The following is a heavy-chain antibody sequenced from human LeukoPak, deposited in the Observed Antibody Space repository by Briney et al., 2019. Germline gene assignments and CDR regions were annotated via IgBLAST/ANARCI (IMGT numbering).Heavy chain of an antibody. V-gene: IGHV3-30*02. CDR1: RFSFNEYG. CDR3: ARVGRVSIYPSYMDV. Sequence: SGGSLRLSCVTSRFSFNEYGMHWVRQAPGKGLEWVTFLEHDATKEYYADSVRGRFTVSRDNSKNTLYLQMNSLSPEDTAVVYCARVGRVSIYPSYMDVWGKGTTVTVSS. J-gene: IGHJ6*03. CDR2: LEHDATKE. D-gene: IGHD1-26*01.